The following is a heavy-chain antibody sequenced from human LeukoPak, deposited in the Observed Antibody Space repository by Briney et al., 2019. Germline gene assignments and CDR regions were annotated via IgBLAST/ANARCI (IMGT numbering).Heavy chain of an antibody. J-gene: IGHJ3*02. V-gene: IGHV4-61*02. CDR2: IYTSGST. CDR3: ARGLQEALAWLKALSAFDI. D-gene: IGHD5-24*01. CDR1: GGSISSVSYY. Sequence: SETLSLTCTVSGGSISSVSYYWSWIRHPAGKGLEWIGRIYTSGSTNYNPSLKSRVTISVGTSKNEFSLKLSSVTAADTAVYYCARGLQEALAWLKALSAFDIWGQGTMVTVSS.